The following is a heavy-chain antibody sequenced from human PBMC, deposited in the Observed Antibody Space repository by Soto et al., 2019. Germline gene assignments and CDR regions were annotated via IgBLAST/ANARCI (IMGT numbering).Heavy chain of an antibody. D-gene: IGHD2-15*01. CDR3: ARHEVVSVDKRYYYGMDV. CDR1: GYSFTNYW. J-gene: IGHJ6*02. Sequence: EVQLVQSGAEVKKPGESLKISCKGSGYSFTNYWIAWVRQMPGRGLEWMGIIYPGDSYTKYSPSFQGQVIISADKSISTAYLQWSSLKASDTAMYYCARHEVVSVDKRYYYGMDVWGQGTTVTVS. V-gene: IGHV5-51*01. CDR2: IYPGDSYT.